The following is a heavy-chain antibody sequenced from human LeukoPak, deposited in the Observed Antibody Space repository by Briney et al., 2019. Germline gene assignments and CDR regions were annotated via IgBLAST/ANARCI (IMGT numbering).Heavy chain of an antibody. CDR2: IIPIFGTA. CDR3: ARVHTRRGYSYGPADY. V-gene: IGHV1-69*05. CDR1: GGTFISYA. D-gene: IGHD5-18*01. J-gene: IGHJ4*02. Sequence: SXKVSCKASGGTFISYAISWVGQAPGQGGEWMGGIIPIFGTANYAQKFQGRVTITTDEATSTDYMELSSLRSEDTAVYYCARVHTRRGYSYGPADYWGQGTLVTVSS.